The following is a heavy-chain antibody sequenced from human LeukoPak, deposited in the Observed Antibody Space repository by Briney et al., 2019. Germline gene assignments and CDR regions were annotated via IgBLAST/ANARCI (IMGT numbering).Heavy chain of an antibody. Sequence: SETLSLTCTVSGXSISTFYWSWIRQAPGKGLEYIGYIYYSGSTNYNPSLESRVTRSVDTSQNQFSLILSSVTAADSAVYYCARGPTSYYFESWGQGTPVTVSS. V-gene: IGHV4-59*01. CDR2: IYYSGST. CDR1: GXSISTFY. CDR3: ARGPTSYYFES. D-gene: IGHD2-15*01. J-gene: IGHJ4*02.